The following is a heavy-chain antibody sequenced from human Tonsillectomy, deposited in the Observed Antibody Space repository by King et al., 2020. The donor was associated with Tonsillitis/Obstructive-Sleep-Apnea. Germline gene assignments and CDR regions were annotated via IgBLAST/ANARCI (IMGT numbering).Heavy chain of an antibody. CDR1: GFTFSSYA. D-gene: IGHD3-10*01. CDR3: AKSGGFGWFGEYDAFDT. Sequence: QLVQSGGGLVQPGGSLRLSCAASGFTFSSYAMSWVRQAPGKGLEWVSAISGSGGSTYYADSVKGRFTISRDNSKNTLYLQMNSLRAVDTAVYYCAKSGGFGWFGEYDAFDTWGQGTMGTVS. V-gene: IGHV3-23*04. CDR2: ISGSGGST. J-gene: IGHJ3*02.